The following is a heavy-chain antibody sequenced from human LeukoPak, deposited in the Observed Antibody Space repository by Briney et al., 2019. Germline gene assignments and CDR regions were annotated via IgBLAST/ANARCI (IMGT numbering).Heavy chain of an antibody. CDR1: GGSISSYY. D-gene: IGHD6-13*01. CDR2: IYYSGST. Sequence: SETLSLTCTVSGGSISSYYWSWIRQPPGKGLEWIGYIYYSGSTNYNPSLKSRVTISVDTSKNQFSLKLSSVTAADTAVYYCARVLLAAAFFRFDPWGQGTLVTVSS. V-gene: IGHV4-59*01. J-gene: IGHJ5*02. CDR3: ARVLLAAAFFRFDP.